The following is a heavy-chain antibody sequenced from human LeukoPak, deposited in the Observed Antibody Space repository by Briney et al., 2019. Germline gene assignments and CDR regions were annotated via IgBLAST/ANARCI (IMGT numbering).Heavy chain of an antibody. CDR1: GGSISSGGYY. CDR3: ARDNVVPPKWGFDP. J-gene: IGHJ5*02. D-gene: IGHD2-2*01. Sequence: SQTLSLTCTVSGGSISSGGYYWSWIRQHPGKGLEWIGYIYYSGSTYYNPSLKSRVTISVDPSKNQFSLKLSSVTAADTAVYYCARDNVVPPKWGFDPWGQGTLVTVSS. V-gene: IGHV4-31*03. CDR2: IYYSGST.